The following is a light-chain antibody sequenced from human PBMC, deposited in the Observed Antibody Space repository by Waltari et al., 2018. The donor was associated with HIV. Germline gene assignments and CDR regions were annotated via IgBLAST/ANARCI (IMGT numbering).Light chain of an antibody. J-gene: IGLJ1*01. CDR3: QAYDRSLDGV. CDR2: GTR. CDR1: SSNIGAGYD. V-gene: IGLV1-40*01. Sequence: QSGLTQPPSVSGTPGQDVTISCTGGSSNIGAGYDLPWYQQIPGTAPTLLIYGTRNRSSGVSERVSGSKSGASASLAITGLQAEDEADYYCQAYDRSLDGVFGTGTKVTVL.